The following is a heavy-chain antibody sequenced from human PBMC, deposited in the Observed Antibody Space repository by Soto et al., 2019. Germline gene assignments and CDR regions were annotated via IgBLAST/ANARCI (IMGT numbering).Heavy chain of an antibody. CDR2: IYYSGST. Sequence: SETLSLTCTVSGGSISSSSYYWGWIRQPPGKGLEWIGSIYYSGSTYYNPSLKSRVTISVDTSKNQFSLKLSSVTAADTAVYYCARLYGDYGYYYYGMDVWGQGTTVTVSS. V-gene: IGHV4-39*01. D-gene: IGHD4-17*01. J-gene: IGHJ6*02. CDR3: ARLYGDYGYYYYGMDV. CDR1: GGSISSSSYY.